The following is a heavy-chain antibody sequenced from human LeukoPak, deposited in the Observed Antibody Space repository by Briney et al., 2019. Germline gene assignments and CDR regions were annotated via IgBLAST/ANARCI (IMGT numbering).Heavy chain of an antibody. J-gene: IGHJ4*02. D-gene: IGHD2-21*02. CDR1: GFTFSSYA. CDR2: ISGSGGST. CDR3: AKDRPAAYCGGDCSY. V-gene: IGHV3-23*01. Sequence: GGSLRLSCAASGFTFSSYAMSWVRQAPGKGLEWVSAISGSGGSTYYADSVKGRFTISRDNSKNALYLQMNSLRAEDTAVYYCAKDRPAAYCGGDCSYWGQGTLVTVSS.